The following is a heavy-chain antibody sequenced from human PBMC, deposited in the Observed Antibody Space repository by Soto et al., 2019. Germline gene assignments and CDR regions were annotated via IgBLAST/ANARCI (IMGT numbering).Heavy chain of an antibody. CDR2: IYYNGRT. V-gene: IGHV4-59*01. J-gene: IGHJ4*02. CDR1: GGSISTYY. CDR3: ARGTYYADHDLPHEY. Sequence: SETLSLTCTVSGGSISTYYWTWIRRPPGKGLEWIGSIYYNGRTYYNPSLRSRITILIDMSRDQFSLKMTSVTAADTAVYYCARGTYYADHDLPHEYWGQGTLVTVSS. D-gene: IGHD4-17*01.